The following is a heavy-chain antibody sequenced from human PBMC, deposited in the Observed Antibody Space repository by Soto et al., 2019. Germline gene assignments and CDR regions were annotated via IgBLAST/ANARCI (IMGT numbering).Heavy chain of an antibody. Sequence: QVQLVQSGAEVKKPGASVKVSCKASGYTFTGYYMHWVRQAPGQGLEWMGWINPNTGGTKYAQKFQGRVTMPRETSISTAYMELTRLKSDDTAMYYCAKDLTGPFDYWGQGTLVTVSS. D-gene: IGHD7-27*01. CDR1: GYTFTGYY. V-gene: IGHV1-2*02. CDR3: AKDLTGPFDY. J-gene: IGHJ4*02. CDR2: INPNTGGT.